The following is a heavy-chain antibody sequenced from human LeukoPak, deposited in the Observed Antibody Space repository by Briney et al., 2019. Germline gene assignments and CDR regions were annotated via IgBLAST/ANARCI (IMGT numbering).Heavy chain of an antibody. CDR3: ATYSSLNRREFQY. D-gene: IGHD3-22*01. CDR1: GFTFSNYW. V-gene: IGHV3-74*01. J-gene: IGHJ1*01. CDR2: INTDGSRI. Sequence: GGSLRLSCAASGFTFSNYWMHWVRQAPGKGLVWVSRINTDGSRITYADSVKGRFTISRDNAMNTVYLQMNSLRAEDTAVYYCATYSSLNRREFQYWGQGTLLTVSS.